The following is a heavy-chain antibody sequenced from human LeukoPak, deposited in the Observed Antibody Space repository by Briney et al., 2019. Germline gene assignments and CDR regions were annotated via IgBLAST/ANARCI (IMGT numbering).Heavy chain of an antibody. Sequence: GGSLRLSCAASGFTFSSYSMNWVRQAPGKGLEWVSSISSSSSYIYYADSVKGRFTISRDNAKNSLYLQMNSLRAEDTAVYYCARDTEMEFMYSSSSPGGLYWGQGTLVTVSS. CDR2: ISSSSSYI. J-gene: IGHJ4*02. D-gene: IGHD6-6*01. V-gene: IGHV3-21*01. CDR3: ARDTEMEFMYSSSSPGGLY. CDR1: GFTFSSYS.